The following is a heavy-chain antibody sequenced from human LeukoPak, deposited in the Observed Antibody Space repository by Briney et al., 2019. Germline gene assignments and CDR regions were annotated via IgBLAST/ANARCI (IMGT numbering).Heavy chain of an antibody. CDR1: GYTFTSYA. Sequence: GASVKVSCKASGYTFTSYAMNWVRQAPGQGLEWMGWINTNTGNPTYAQGFTGRFVFSLDTSVSTAYLQISSLKAEDTAVYYCARDGRIGRLRSTSSYAGMRFDPWGQGTLVTVSS. J-gene: IGHJ5*02. CDR2: INTNTGNP. CDR3: ARDGRIGRLRSTSSYAGMRFDP. D-gene: IGHD2-2*01. V-gene: IGHV7-4-1*02.